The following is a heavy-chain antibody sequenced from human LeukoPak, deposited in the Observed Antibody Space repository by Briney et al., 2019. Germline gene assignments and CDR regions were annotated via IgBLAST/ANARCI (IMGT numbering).Heavy chain of an antibody. CDR1: GYTFTSYG. D-gene: IGHD6-13*01. Sequence: ASVKVSCKASGYTFTSYGITWVRQAPGQGLEWMGWISAYNGNTNYAQKLQGRVTMTKATSTSTAYMELRSMRYDDTAVYYCARGGGAAADYSYYYMDVWGKGTTVTVSS. CDR3: ARGGGAAADYSYYYMDV. J-gene: IGHJ6*03. CDR2: ISAYNGNT. V-gene: IGHV1-18*01.